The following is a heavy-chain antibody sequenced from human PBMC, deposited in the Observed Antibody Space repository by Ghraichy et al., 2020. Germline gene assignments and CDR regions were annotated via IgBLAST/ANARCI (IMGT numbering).Heavy chain of an antibody. CDR1: GYNFNTHW. Sequence: GESLNISCKVSGYNFNTHWIAWVRQMPGKGLEWMGIDYPGDSDTTYNPPFQGHVTISADKSINTVYLQWNSLKASDTAMYYCARHGGPTDMLTPYDYWGQGTLVTVS. V-gene: IGHV5-51*01. J-gene: IGHJ4*02. CDR3: ARHGGPTDMLTPYDY. CDR2: DYPGDSDT. D-gene: IGHD3-9*01.